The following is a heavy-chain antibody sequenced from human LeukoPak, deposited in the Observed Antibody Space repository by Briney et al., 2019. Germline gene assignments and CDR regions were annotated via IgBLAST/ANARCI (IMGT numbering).Heavy chain of an antibody. D-gene: IGHD4-11*01. CDR3: AMDRPDPTVTTKGNAFDI. V-gene: IGHV1-69*05. CDR1: GGTFSSYA. CDR2: IIPIFGTA. Sequence: SVKVSCKASGGTFSSYAISWVRQAPGQGLEWMGGIIPIFGTANYAQKFQGRVTITTDESTSTAYMELSSLRSEDTAVYYCAMDRPDPTVTTKGNAFDIWGQGTMVTVSS. J-gene: IGHJ3*02.